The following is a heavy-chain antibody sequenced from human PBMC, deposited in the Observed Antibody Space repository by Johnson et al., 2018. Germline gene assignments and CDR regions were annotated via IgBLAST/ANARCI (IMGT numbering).Heavy chain of an antibody. CDR2: IDHSGST. CDR1: GGSISSSNW. CDR3: ARALGYCSSTSCSRLTDYYYYGMDV. J-gene: IGHJ6*02. D-gene: IGHD2-2*01. Sequence: QVQLQESGPGLVKXSGTXSLXCAVSGGSISSSNWWRWVRQPQGKGLEWIGEIDHSGSTNYNPSLKSRVTIPGDKSKNQFSLKLSAVTAADTAVYYCARALGYCSSTSCSRLTDYYYYGMDVWGQGTTVTVSS. V-gene: IGHV4-4*02.